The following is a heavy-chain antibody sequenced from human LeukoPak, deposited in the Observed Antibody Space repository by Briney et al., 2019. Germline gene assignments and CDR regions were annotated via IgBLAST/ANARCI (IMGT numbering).Heavy chain of an antibody. D-gene: IGHD4-17*01. CDR2: ISSSGSTI. J-gene: IGHJ3*02. CDR1: GFTFSSYE. V-gene: IGHV3-48*03. CDR3: ASSNDYGENDAFDN. Sequence: GGSLRLSCAASGFTFSSYEMNWVRQAPGKGLEWVSYISSSGSTIYYADSVKGRFTISRDNAKNSLYLQMNSLRAEDTAVYYCASSNDYGENDAFDNWGQGTMVTVSS.